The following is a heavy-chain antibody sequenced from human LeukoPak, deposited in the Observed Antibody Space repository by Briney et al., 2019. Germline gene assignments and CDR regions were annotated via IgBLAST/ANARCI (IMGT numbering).Heavy chain of an antibody. CDR3: ARASGDRYYYYGMDV. CDR1: GGSISSGDYY. Sequence: SETLSLTCTVSGGSISSGDYYWGWIRQPPGKGLEWIGYIYYSGSTYYDPSLKSRVTISVDTSKNQFSLKLSSVTAADTAVYYCARASGDRYYYYGMDVWGQGTTVTVSS. CDR2: IYYSGST. D-gene: IGHD7-27*01. V-gene: IGHV4-30-4*01. J-gene: IGHJ6*02.